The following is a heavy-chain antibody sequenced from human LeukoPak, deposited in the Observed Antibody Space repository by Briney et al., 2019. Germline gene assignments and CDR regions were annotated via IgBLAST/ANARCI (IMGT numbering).Heavy chain of an antibody. D-gene: IGHD2-2*01. J-gene: IGHJ4*02. CDR1: GFTFSAYW. V-gene: IGHV3-7*02. Sequence: GGSLRLSCVASGFTFSAYWMSWVRQAPGKGLEWVANINQDGSNKYYADSVKGRFTVSRDNSKNTLYLQMNSLRAEDTAVYYCARVKYCSSSSCYSTFDYWGQGTLVTVSS. CDR2: INQDGSNK. CDR3: ARVKYCSSSSCYSTFDY.